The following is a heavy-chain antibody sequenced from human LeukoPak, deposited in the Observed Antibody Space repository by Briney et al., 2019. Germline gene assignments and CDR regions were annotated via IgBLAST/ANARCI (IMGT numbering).Heavy chain of an antibody. CDR1: GFTFSTHT. J-gene: IGHJ4*02. D-gene: IGHD6-13*01. CDR3: RGISATGFDF. V-gene: IGHV3-30*04. Sequence: GGSLRLSCAASGFTFSTHTMHWVRQAPGNGLDWVAFISYDGTNDYYADSVKGRFTISRDNSKSTLYLQMNSLRAEDTAVYYCRGISATGFDFWGQGTLVTVSS. CDR2: ISYDGTND.